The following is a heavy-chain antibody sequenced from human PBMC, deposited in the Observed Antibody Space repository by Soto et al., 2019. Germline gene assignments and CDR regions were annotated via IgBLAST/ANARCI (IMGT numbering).Heavy chain of an antibody. V-gene: IGHV1-69*01. D-gene: IGHD1-26*01. CDR1: GGTFSSYA. CDR2: IIPIFGTA. CDR3: AGVVGLSGRVPYYFDY. J-gene: IGHJ4*02. Sequence: QVQLVQSGAEVKKPGSSVKVSCKASGGTFSSYAISWVRQAPGQGLEWMGGIIPIFGTANYAQKFQGRVTITADESTSTAYMELSSLISEDTAVYYCAGVVGLSGRVPYYFDYWGQGTLVTVSS.